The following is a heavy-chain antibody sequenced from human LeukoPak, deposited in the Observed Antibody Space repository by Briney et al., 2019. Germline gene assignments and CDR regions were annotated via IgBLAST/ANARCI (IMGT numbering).Heavy chain of an antibody. J-gene: IGHJ4*02. CDR1: GFSLSTSGMC. CDR2: IDWDDDK. D-gene: IGHD1-26*01. CDR3: ARMRSGSPLDY. Sequence: SGPTLVNPTQTLTLTCAFSGFSLSTSGMCVHWIRQPPGKALEWLARIDWDDDKYYTTSLKTRLTISKDTSKNQVVLTMTNMDPVDTGTYYCARMRSGSPLDYWGQGTLVTVSS. V-gene: IGHV2-70*11.